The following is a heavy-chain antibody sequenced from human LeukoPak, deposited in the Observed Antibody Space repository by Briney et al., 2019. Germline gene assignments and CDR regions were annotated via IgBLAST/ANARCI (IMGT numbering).Heavy chain of an antibody. J-gene: IGHJ4*02. Sequence: PVWSLTLSRPASGFTFISYAMRWVRPPPEKGLEWVSAISGSGGSTYYADSVKDPFTISRDNSKNTLYLQMNSLRAEDTAVYYCAKDLGFGELGLDYWGQGTLVTVSS. D-gene: IGHD3-10*01. CDR1: GFTFISYA. CDR2: ISGSGGST. CDR3: AKDLGFGELGLDY. V-gene: IGHV3-23*01.